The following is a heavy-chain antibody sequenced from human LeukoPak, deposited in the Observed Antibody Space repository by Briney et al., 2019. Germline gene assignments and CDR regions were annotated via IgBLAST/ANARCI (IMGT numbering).Heavy chain of an antibody. D-gene: IGHD3-22*01. V-gene: IGHV3-7*01. CDR2: IKQDGSEK. Sequence: PGGSLRFSCAASGFTFSSYWMSWVRQAPGKGLEWVANIKQDGSEKYYVDSVKGRFTISRDNAKNSLYLQMNSLRAEDTAVYYCARQIKSYYYDSSGVFDYWGQGTLVTVSS. CDR3: ARQIKSYYYDSSGVFDY. J-gene: IGHJ4*02. CDR1: GFTFSSYW.